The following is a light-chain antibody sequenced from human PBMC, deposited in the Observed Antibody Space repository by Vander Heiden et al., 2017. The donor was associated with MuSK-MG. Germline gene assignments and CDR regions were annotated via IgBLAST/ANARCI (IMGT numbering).Light chain of an antibody. CDR3: KQRSNCPGT. J-gene: IGKJ1*01. V-gene: IGKV3-11*01. CDR2: DAS. Sequence: EIVLTHSPVTLSLSPGERATLPCRASQSVGSNLGWYQQKPGQVPRLLIYDASNRATGTPARFSGSGSGTDFTLTITSLEPEDFAVYYCKQRSNCPGTFGQGTKVEIK. CDR1: QSVGSN.